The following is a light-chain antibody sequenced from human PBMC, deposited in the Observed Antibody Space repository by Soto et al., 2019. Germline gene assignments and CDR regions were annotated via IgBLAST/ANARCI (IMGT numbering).Light chain of an antibody. V-gene: IGKV3-15*01. CDR2: GAS. Sequence: EIVLTQSPGTLSVSPGDRVTLSCRASQSISINLAWYQHKPGQAPRLLIYGASTRATGIPARFSGSGSGTEFTLTINSLQSEDFAVYYCQQYNNWPRTFGQGTKVDIK. CDR1: QSISIN. J-gene: IGKJ1*01. CDR3: QQYNNWPRT.